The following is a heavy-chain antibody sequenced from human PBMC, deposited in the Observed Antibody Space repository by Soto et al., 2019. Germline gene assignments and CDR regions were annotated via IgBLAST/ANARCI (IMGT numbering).Heavy chain of an antibody. CDR1: GGTFSSYA. D-gene: IGHD5-12*01. Sequence: QVQLVQSGAEVKKPGSSVKVSCKASGGTFSSYAISWVRQAPGQGLEWMGGIIPIFGTANYAQKFQGRVTITAAESTSTAYMELSSLRSEDTAVYYCAIRYSGYDPEIGYYYYYGMDVWGQGTTVTVSS. J-gene: IGHJ6*02. V-gene: IGHV1-69*01. CDR2: IIPIFGTA. CDR3: AIRYSGYDPEIGYYYYYGMDV.